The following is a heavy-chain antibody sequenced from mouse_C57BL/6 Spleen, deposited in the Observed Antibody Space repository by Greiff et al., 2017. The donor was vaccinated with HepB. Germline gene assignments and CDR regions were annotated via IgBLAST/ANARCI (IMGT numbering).Heavy chain of an antibody. CDR1: GFTFSDYG. CDR3: ARPRVQKPYYYEGYFDY. J-gene: IGHJ2*01. Sequence: EVKLVESGGGLVKPGGSLKLSCAASGFTFSDYGMHWVRQAPEKGLEWVAYISSGSSTIYYADTVKGRFTISRDNAKNTLFLQMTSLRSEDTAMYYCARPRVQKPYYYEGYFDYWGQGTTLTVSS. CDR2: ISSGSSTI. D-gene: IGHD1-1*01. V-gene: IGHV5-17*01.